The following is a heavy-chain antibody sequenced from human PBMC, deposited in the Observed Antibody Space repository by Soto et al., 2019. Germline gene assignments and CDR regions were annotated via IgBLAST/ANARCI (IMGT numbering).Heavy chain of an antibody. J-gene: IGHJ4*02. D-gene: IGHD5-18*01. CDR1: GFTFSSYA. V-gene: IGHV3-23*01. CDR3: AKLTVDTTMVDNF. Sequence: PGGSLRLSCAASGFTFSSYAMSWVRQAPGKGLEWVSSISNSGGSTYFADSVKGRFTISRDNSKNTLYLQMNSLRAEDTAIYYCAKLTVDTTMVDNFWGQGTLVTVSS. CDR2: ISNSGGST.